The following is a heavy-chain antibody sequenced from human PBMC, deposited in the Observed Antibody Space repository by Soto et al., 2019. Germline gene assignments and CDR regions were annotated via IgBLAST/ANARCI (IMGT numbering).Heavy chain of an antibody. J-gene: IGHJ6*02. CDR1: GFTFSSYA. CDR3: ARDGPPFWAYDFWSGFGETNYYYYGMDV. CDR2: ISYDGSNK. D-gene: IGHD3-3*01. V-gene: IGHV3-30-3*01. Sequence: GGSLRLSCAASGFTFSSYAMHWVRQAPGKGLEWVAVISYDGSNKYYADSVKGRFTISRDNSKNTLYLKMNSLRAEDTAVYYCARDGPPFWAYDFWSGFGETNYYYYGMDVWGQGTTVTVSS.